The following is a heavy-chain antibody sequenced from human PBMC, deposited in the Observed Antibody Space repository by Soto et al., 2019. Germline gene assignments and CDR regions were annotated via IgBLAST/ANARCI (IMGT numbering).Heavy chain of an antibody. CDR1: GGSISSSSYY. Sequence: SETLSLTCTVSGGSISSSSYYWGWIRQPPGKGLEWIGSIYYSGSTYYNPSLKSRVTISVDTSKNQFSLKLSSVTAADTAVYYCARPMSPYYDFWSGYYYWGQGTLVTVSS. CDR2: IYYSGST. J-gene: IGHJ4*02. CDR3: ARPMSPYYDFWSGYYY. D-gene: IGHD3-3*01. V-gene: IGHV4-39*01.